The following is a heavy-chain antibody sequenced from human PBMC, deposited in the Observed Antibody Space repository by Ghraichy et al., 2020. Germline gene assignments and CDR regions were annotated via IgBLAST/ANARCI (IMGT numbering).Heavy chain of an antibody. V-gene: IGHV3-23*01. CDR2: ISGSGGST. CDR1: GFTFSSYA. J-gene: IGHJ4*02. Sequence: GGSLRLSCAASGFTFSSYAMSWVRQAPGKGLEWVSAISGSGGSTYYADSVKGRFTISRDNSKNTLYLQMNSLRAEDTAVYYCAKLFRRIVGATYYFDYWGQGTLVTVSS. D-gene: IGHD1-26*01. CDR3: AKLFRRIVGATYYFDY.